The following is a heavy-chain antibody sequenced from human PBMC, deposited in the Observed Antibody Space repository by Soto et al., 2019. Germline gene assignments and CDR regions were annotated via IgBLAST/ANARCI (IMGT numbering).Heavy chain of an antibody. D-gene: IGHD6-19*01. Sequence: PSETLSLTCTVSGGSISSYYWSWIRQPPGKGLEWIGYIYYSGSTNYNPSLKSRVTISVDTSKNQFSLKLSSVTAADTAVYYCARDFDRAVAHTWGQGTLVTVSS. J-gene: IGHJ4*02. V-gene: IGHV4-59*01. CDR3: ARDFDRAVAHT. CDR1: GGSISSYY. CDR2: IYYSGST.